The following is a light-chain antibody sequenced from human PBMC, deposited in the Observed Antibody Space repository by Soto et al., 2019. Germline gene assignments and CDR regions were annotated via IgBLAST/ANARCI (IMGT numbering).Light chain of an antibody. CDR2: YNN. V-gene: IGLV1-47*02. J-gene: IGLJ3*02. CDR3: AAWDDSLSGHWV. CDR1: SSNIGSNF. Sequence: QSVLTKPPSASGTPGQRVTISCSGSSSNIGSNFVYWYQHVPGTAPKLLIYYNNQRPSGVPDRVSGSRSGTSASLAISGLRSEDEADYYCAAWDDSLSGHWVFGGGTKVTVL.